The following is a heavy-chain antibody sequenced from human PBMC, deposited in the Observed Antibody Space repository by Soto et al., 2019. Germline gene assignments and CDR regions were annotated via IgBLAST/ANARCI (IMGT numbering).Heavy chain of an antibody. CDR2: ISQDGAIA. J-gene: IGHJ4*02. CDR1: GFAFGSYW. Sequence: VQLVESGGGLVQRGGSLRLSCAASGFAFGSYWMHWVRQATGKGLVWVSRISQDGAIATQADSVKGRFTISRDNAKNTLFLQVNSLRADDTAVYYCLRDQRHWNEVADQWVQGTLVTVSS. CDR3: LRDQRHWNEVADQ. D-gene: IGHD1-1*01. V-gene: IGHV3-74*01.